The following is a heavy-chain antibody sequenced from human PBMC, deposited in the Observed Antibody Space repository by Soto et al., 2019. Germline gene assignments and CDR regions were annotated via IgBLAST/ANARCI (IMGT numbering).Heavy chain of an antibody. V-gene: IGHV5-51*01. CDR2: IYPGDSDT. CDR3: ARLPYSSRCYHWFEH. CDR1: GYSFTSYW. J-gene: IGHJ5*02. Sequence: GESLKISCKGSGYSFTSYWIGWVRQIPGKGLEWMGIIYPGDSDTRYSPSFQGQVTISDDKSISTAYLQWSSLKASDTAMYYCARLPYSSRCYHWFEHWGKGNMVTVSA. D-gene: IGHD6-19*01.